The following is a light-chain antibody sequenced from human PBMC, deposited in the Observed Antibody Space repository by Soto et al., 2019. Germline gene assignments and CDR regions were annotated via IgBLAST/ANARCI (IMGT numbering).Light chain of an antibody. V-gene: IGKV3-20*01. Sequence: EIVLTQSPGSLSLSPGERATLSCRASQTISNNYLAWYQQKPGQAPRLLIYGASSRATGVPDRFSGSGSGTDFTLTISRLESEDFAVFYCQQYGSSQTFGQGTKVEIK. CDR3: QQYGSSQT. J-gene: IGKJ1*01. CDR1: QTISNNY. CDR2: GAS.